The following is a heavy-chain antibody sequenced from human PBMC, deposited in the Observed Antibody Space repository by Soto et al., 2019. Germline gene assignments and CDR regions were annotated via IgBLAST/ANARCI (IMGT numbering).Heavy chain of an antibody. V-gene: IGHV3-21*01. CDR2: ISSSSSYI. Sequence: PXGSLRLSCAASGFTFSSYSMNWVRQAPGKGLEWVSSISSSSSYIYYADSVKGRFTISRDNAKNSLYLQMNSLRAEDTAVYYCARDRESPGFGELLSSWYYYYYGMDVWGQGTTVTVSS. CDR3: ARDRESPGFGELLSSWYYYYYGMDV. D-gene: IGHD3-10*01. CDR1: GFTFSSYS. J-gene: IGHJ6*02.